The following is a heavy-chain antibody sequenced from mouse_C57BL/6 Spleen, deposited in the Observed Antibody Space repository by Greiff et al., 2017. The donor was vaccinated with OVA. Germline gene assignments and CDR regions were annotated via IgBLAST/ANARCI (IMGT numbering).Heavy chain of an antibody. CDR3: ARENDGYYAMDY. J-gene: IGHJ4*01. CDR1: GYSITSGYD. Sequence: VQLKESGPGIVKPSQSLSLTCTVTGYSITSGYDWHWIRHFPGNKLEWMGYISYSGSTNYNPSLKSRISITHDTSKNHFFLKLNSVTTEDTATYYCARENDGYYAMDYWGQGTSVTVSS. CDR2: ISYSGST. V-gene: IGHV3-1*01. D-gene: IGHD2-3*01.